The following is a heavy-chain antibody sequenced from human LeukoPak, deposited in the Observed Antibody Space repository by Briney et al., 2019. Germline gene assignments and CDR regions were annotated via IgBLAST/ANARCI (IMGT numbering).Heavy chain of an antibody. V-gene: IGHV3-74*01. Sequence: PGGSLRLSCAASGFTFSSYWMHWVRHAPGKGLVWVSRINSDGSTTTYADSVKGRFTISRDNAKNTLYLQMNSLRAEDTAVYYCARAQSREQQLPFDYWGQGTLVAVSS. CDR2: INSDGSTT. D-gene: IGHD6-13*01. CDR1: GFTFSSYW. CDR3: ARAQSREQQLPFDY. J-gene: IGHJ4*02.